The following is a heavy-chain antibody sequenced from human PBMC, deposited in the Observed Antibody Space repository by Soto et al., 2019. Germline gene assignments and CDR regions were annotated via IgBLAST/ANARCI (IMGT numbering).Heavy chain of an antibody. V-gene: IGHV2-26*01. J-gene: IGHJ5*02. Sequence: QVTLKESGPVLVKPTETLTLRCTVSGLSITDSEMGVSWIRQPPGQPLEWLAHIDSSGEKSYRTFLKSRLAIYKDTSKSQIVLTMTNMDPADTATYYCARRHLAVAVSPWFDPWGQGIPVNVSS. CDR3: ARRHLAVAVSPWFDP. CDR2: IDSSGEK. D-gene: IGHD6-19*01. CDR1: GLSITDSEMG.